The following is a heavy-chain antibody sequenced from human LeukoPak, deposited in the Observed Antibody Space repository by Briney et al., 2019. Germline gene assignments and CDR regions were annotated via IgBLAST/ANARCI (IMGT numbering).Heavy chain of an antibody. CDR2: ISPYNGDT. D-gene: IGHD1-26*01. Sequence: ASVKVSCKASGYTFTSYDITWVRQAPGQGLEWMGWISPYNGDTHYAQKFQDRVTMTTDTSTSTAYMDLRSLGFDDTAVYYCARGGRGTYYYFDYWGQGTLVTVSS. CDR1: GYTFTSYD. V-gene: IGHV1-18*01. CDR3: ARGGRGTYYYFDY. J-gene: IGHJ4*02.